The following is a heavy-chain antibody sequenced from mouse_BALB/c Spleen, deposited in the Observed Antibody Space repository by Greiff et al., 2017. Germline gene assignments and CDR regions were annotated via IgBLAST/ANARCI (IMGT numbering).Heavy chain of an antibody. D-gene: IGHD2-4*01. CDR3: TRTTMITTPFDY. CDR2: IYPSDSYT. Sequence: VQLQQPGAELVRPGASVKLSCKASGYTFTSYWINWVKQRPGQGLEWIGNIYPSDSYTNYNQKFKDKATLTVDKSSSTAYMQLSSPTSEDSAVYYCTRTTMITTPFDYWGQGTTLTVSS. J-gene: IGHJ2*01. V-gene: IGHV1-69*02. CDR1: GYTFTSYW.